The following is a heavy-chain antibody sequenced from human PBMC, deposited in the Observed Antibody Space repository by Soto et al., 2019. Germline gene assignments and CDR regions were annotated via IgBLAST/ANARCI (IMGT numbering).Heavy chain of an antibody. J-gene: IGHJ5*02. CDR1: GYTFTSYG. Sequence: ASVKVSCKASGYTFTSYGISWVRQAPGQGLEWMGWISAYNGNTNYAQKLQGRVTMTTDTSISTAYMELSSLRSEDTAMYYCARGLEWSWSLDPWGQGTLVTVSS. V-gene: IGHV1-18*01. CDR2: ISAYNGNT. CDR3: ARGLEWSWSLDP. D-gene: IGHD3-3*01.